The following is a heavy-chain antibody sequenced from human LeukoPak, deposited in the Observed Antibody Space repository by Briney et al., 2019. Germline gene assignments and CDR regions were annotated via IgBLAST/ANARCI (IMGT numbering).Heavy chain of an antibody. V-gene: IGHV4-61*02. CDR2: IYRSGST. CDR1: GGSISSGAYY. D-gene: IGHD3-10*01. CDR3: AREGLNMVRGVIPKEAWGWFDP. Sequence: SQTLSLTCTVSGGSISSGAYYWTWIRQPAGKGLEWIGRIYRSGSTNYNPSLKRRVTISVDTSKNQFSLKLSSVTAADTAVYYCAREGLNMVRGVIPKEAWGWFDPWGQGTLVTVSS. J-gene: IGHJ5*02.